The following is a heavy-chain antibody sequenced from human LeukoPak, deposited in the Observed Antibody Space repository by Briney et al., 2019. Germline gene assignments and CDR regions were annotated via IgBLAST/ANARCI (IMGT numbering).Heavy chain of an antibody. J-gene: IGHJ6*02. CDR3: ARGGSSWYYYYYGMDV. Sequence: SETLSLTCAVYGGSISSGGYSWSWIRQPPGKGLEWIGYIYHSGSTYYNPSLKSRVTISVDRSKNQFSLKLSSVTAADTAVYYCARGGSSWYYYYYGMDVWGQGTTVTVSS. CDR2: IYHSGST. V-gene: IGHV4-30-2*01. D-gene: IGHD6-13*01. CDR1: GGSISSGGYS.